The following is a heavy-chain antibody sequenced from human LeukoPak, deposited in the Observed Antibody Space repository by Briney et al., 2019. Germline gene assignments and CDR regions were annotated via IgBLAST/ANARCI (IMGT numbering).Heavy chain of an antibody. CDR2: INHSGST. J-gene: IGHJ6*02. CDR3: ASGDSRYYYYGMDV. D-gene: IGHD2-21*01. Sequence: SETLSLTCAVYGGSFSVYYWSWIRQPPGKGLEWIGEINHSGSTNYNPSLKSRVTISVDTSKNQFSLKLSSVTAADTAVYYCASGDSRYYYYGMDVWGQGTTVTVSS. V-gene: IGHV4-34*01. CDR1: GGSFSVYY.